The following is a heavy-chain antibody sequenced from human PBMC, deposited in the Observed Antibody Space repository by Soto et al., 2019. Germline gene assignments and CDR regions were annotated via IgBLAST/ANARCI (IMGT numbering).Heavy chain of an antibody. Sequence: SETLSLTSGVYGGSFSASFWRGIRQPPGKGLEWIGEMNHSGNSNYNPSLESRATISVDTSKRQFSLKLTSVTAADTAVYYCAGGPGIAAAARGYWGQG. CDR2: MNHSGNS. J-gene: IGHJ4*02. V-gene: IGHV4-34*01. D-gene: IGHD6-13*01. CDR1: GGSFSASF. CDR3: AGGPGIAAAARGY.